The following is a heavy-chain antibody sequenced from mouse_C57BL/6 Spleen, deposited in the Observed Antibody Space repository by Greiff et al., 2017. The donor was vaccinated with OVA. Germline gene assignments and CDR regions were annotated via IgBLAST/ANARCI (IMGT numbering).Heavy chain of an antibody. Sequence: EVKVVESGGGLVQPGGSLSLSCAASGFTFTDYYMSWVRQPPGKALEWLGFIRNKANGYTTEYSASVKGRFTISRDNSQSILYLQMNALRAEDSATYYCARYGSRQAWFAYWGQGTLVTVSA. V-gene: IGHV7-3*01. CDR3: ARYGSRQAWFAY. J-gene: IGHJ3*01. CDR1: GFTFTDYY. D-gene: IGHD1-1*01. CDR2: IRNKANGYTT.